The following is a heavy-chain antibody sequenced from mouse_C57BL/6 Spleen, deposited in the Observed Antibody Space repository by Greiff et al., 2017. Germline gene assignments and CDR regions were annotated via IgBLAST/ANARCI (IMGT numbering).Heavy chain of an antibody. CDR1: GYTFTSYW. CDR3: TRDSNYEKYYFGY. CDR2: IYPGNSDT. J-gene: IGHJ2*01. Sequence: EVQLQQSGTVLARPGASVKMSCKTSGYTFTSYWMHWVKQRPGQGLAWIGAIYPGNSDTSYNQKFKGKAKLTAVTSASTAYMGLSSLTNEDSAVYYGTRDSNYEKYYFGYWGQGTTLTVS. D-gene: IGHD2-5*01. V-gene: IGHV1-5*01.